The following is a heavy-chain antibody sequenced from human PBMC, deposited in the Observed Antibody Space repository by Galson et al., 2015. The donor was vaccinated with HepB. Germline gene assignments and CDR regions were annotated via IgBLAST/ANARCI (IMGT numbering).Heavy chain of an antibody. CDR2: TYYRSKWFT. D-gene: IGHD2-15*01. Sequence: CAISGDSVSTNSAAWNWIRQSPSRGLEWLGRTYYRSKWFTNYAVSVEGRITINPDTSKNRFSLQLNSVTPEDTAVYYCAREGGDAFDIWGQGTMVTVSS. J-gene: IGHJ3*02. CDR3: AREGGDAFDI. CDR1: GDSVSTNSAA. V-gene: IGHV6-1*01.